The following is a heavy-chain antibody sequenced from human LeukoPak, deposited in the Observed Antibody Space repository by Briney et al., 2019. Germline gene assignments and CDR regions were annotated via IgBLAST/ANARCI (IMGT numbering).Heavy chain of an antibody. V-gene: IGHV4-4*07. CDR3: AREGSMTARPFVSIDY. Sequence: PSETLSLTCTVSGGSISSYYWSWIRQPAGKGLEWIGRIHTSGNTDYNPSLKSRVTMSVDTSKHQFSLELNSVTAVDTAVYYCAREGSMTARPFVSIDYWGQGTLVTVSS. J-gene: IGHJ4*02. CDR1: GGSISSYY. CDR2: IHTSGNT. D-gene: IGHD2-21*02.